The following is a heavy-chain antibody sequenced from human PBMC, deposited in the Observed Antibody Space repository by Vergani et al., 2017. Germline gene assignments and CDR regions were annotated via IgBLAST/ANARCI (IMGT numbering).Heavy chain of an antibody. D-gene: IGHD6-13*01. CDR2: ISGSGGST. V-gene: IGHV3-23*01. CDR3: AKVRRGIAAVQAKYYFDY. CDR1: GFTFSSYA. Sequence: EVQLLESGGGLVQPGGSLRLSCAASGFTFSSYAMRWVRQAPGKGLEWVSAISGSGGSTYYADSVKGRFTISRDNSKNTLYLQMHSLRAEDTAVYYCAKVRRGIAAVQAKYYFDYWGQGTLVTVSS. J-gene: IGHJ4*02.